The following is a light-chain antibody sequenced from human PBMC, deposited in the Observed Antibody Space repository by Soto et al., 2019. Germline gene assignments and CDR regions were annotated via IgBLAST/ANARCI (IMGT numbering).Light chain of an antibody. J-gene: IGLJ1*01. CDR2: EVN. CDR3: SSYTTGSTYV. V-gene: IGLV2-14*01. CDR1: SSDVGVYDF. Sequence: QSALTQPASVSGSPGQSITISCTGTSSDVGVYDFVSWYQQHPGKVPKYLIYEVNNRPSGVSNRVSGSKSGNTASLTISGLQAEDEAEYYCSSYTTGSTYVFGTGTKVTVL.